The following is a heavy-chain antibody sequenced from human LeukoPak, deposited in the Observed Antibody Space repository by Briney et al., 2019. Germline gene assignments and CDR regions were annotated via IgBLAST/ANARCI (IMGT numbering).Heavy chain of an antibody. CDR1: GFIFNNYA. J-gene: IGHJ4*02. V-gene: IGHV3-23*01. CDR2: IIGSSGST. CDR3: AKGAYDYVEIAYFDY. Sequence: GGSLRLSCAASGFIFNNYAMNWVRQAPGKGLEWVSLIIGSSGSTFYADSVKGRFTISRDKSKNTLYLQTNSLRAEDTAVYYCAKGAYDYVEIAYFDYWGQGSLVTVSS. D-gene: IGHD5-12*01.